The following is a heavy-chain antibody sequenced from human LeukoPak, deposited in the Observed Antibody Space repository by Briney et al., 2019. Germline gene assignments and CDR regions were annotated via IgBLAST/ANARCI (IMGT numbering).Heavy chain of an antibody. D-gene: IGHD4-17*01. Sequence: PSETLSLTCTVSGGSISSSSYYWGWIRQPPGKGLEWIGSIYYSGSTYCNPSLKSRVTISVDTSKNRFSLKLSSVTAADTAVYYCARASTVTYYYYYYMDVWGKGTTVTVSS. CDR1: GGSISSSSYY. J-gene: IGHJ6*03. V-gene: IGHV4-39*07. CDR3: ARASTVTYYYYYYMDV. CDR2: IYYSGST.